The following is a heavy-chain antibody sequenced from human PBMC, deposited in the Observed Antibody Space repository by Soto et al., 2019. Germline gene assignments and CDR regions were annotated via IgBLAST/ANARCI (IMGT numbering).Heavy chain of an antibody. J-gene: IGHJ4*02. CDR1: GFTFSNAW. D-gene: IGHD6-13*01. CDR3: TTVIIAAAGGSY. Sequence: GGSLGLSGAAPGFTFSNAWMTWVRQAPGKGLEWVGRIKSKTSGGATEYAAPVKGRFTISRDDSKNTLYLQMNSLKTEDTAVYYCTTVIIAAAGGSYWGQGALVTVSS. V-gene: IGHV3-15*07. CDR2: IKSKTSGGAT.